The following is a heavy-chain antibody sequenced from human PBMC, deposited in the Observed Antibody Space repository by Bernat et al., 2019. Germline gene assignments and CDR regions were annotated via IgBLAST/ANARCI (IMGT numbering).Heavy chain of an antibody. J-gene: IGHJ4*02. V-gene: IGHV3-30*02. D-gene: IGHD5-18*01. CDR3: AKDRGRGYTYGVGGDDY. CDR1: GFTFNSYG. CDR2: KRYDGSNK. Sequence: QVQLVESGGGVVQPGRSLRLSCATSGFTFNSYGMHWVRQAPGKGLEWVAFKRYDGSNKNHADSVKGRFTISRDNSKNTLYLQMNSLRGEDTAVYYCAKDRGRGYTYGVGGDDYWGQGTLVTVSS.